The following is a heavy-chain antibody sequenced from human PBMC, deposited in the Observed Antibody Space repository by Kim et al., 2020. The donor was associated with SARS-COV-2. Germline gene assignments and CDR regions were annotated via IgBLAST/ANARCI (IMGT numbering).Heavy chain of an antibody. D-gene: IGHD4-17*01. Sequence: SETLSLTSTVSGGSISSYYWSWIRQPPGKGLEWIGYIYYSGSTNYNPSLKSRVTISVDTSKNQFSLKLSSVTAADTAVYYCARGPATVDLDYWGQGTLVT. CDR3: ARGPATVDLDY. CDR2: IYYSGST. V-gene: IGHV4-59*01. CDR1: GGSISSYY. J-gene: IGHJ4*02.